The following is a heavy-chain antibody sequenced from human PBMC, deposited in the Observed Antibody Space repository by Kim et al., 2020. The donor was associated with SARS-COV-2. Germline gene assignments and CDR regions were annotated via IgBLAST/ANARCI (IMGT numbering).Heavy chain of an antibody. CDR1: GGSISSGGYY. D-gene: IGHD2-15*01. Sequence: SETLSLTCTVSGGSISSGGYYWSWIRQHPGKGLEWIGYIYYSGSTYYNPSLKSRVTISVDTSKNQFSLKLSSVTAADTAVYYCARVVVGATGWLDPWGQGTLGTVSS. V-gene: IGHV4-31*03. CDR2: IYYSGST. CDR3: ARVVVGATGWLDP. J-gene: IGHJ5*02.